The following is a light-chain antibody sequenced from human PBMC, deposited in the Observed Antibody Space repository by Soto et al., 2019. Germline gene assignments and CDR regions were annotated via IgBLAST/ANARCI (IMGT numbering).Light chain of an antibody. Sequence: DIYMTQSPSSLSASVGDTVIITCRASQAIHNRLGWYQQKPGKARKSLIYRASNLQSGVPSRFIGWGSGTEFTLTINNLQPEDFATYFCQQYDDYPLTFGGGTKVDFK. J-gene: IGKJ4*01. V-gene: IGKV1D-16*01. CDR3: QQYDDYPLT. CDR1: QAIHNR. CDR2: RAS.